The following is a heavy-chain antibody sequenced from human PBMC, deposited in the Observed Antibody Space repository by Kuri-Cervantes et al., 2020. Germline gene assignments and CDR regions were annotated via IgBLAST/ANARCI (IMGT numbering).Heavy chain of an antibody. CDR3: ASSYYYGP. CDR2: ISSSSAM. V-gene: IGHV3-69-1*01. D-gene: IGHD3-10*01. CDR1: GFTFSDHY. J-gene: IGHJ4*02. Sequence: GESLKISCAASGFTFSDHYMDWVRQAPGKGLEWVSSISSSSAMYYADSVKGRFTISRDNAKNSLYLQMNSLRAEDTAVYYCASSYYYGPGGRGSLVTVSS.